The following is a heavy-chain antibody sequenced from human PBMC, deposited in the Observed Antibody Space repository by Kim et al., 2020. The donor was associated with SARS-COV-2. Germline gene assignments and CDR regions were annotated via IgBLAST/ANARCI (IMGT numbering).Heavy chain of an antibody. CDR1: GFTFSTYG. V-gene: IGHV3-30*18. CDR3: AKDVRTEAAAMDV. J-gene: IGHJ6*02. CDR2: VSYDGRNK. Sequence: GGSLRLSCAASGFTFSTYGMHWVRQAPGKGLEWVAVVSYDGRNKYYVDSVKGRFTISRDNSKNTLYMQMNSLRADDTAVYYCAKDVRTEAAAMDVWGQGTTVTVSS. D-gene: IGHD6-13*01.